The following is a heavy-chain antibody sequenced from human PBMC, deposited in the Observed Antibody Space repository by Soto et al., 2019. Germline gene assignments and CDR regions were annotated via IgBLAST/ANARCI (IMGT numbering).Heavy chain of an antibody. J-gene: IGHJ3*01. CDR1: GFTVIRDY. CDR3: ARSTESNAFDL. Sequence: EEQLVETGGGLIQPGGSLRLSCAVSGFTVIRDYMNWVRQAPGKGLEWVSVIYSGGTTYHADSVKGRFTISRDNSGNTLFLQMNSLRAEDTAMYYCARSTESNAFDLWGQGTMVTVSS. CDR2: IYSGGTT. V-gene: IGHV3-53*02.